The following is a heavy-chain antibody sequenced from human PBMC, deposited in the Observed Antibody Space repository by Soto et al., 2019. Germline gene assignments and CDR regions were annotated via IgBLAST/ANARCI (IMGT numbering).Heavy chain of an antibody. CDR2: INAGNGNT. CDR1: GYTFTGYA. Sequence: ASVKVSCKASGYTFTGYAMHWVRQAPGQRLEWMGWINAGNGNTKYSQKFQGRVTITRDTSASAAYMELSSLSSEDTAVYYWARPLELAPDLDYWGKGPLVTVSP. J-gene: IGHJ4*02. V-gene: IGHV1-3*01. CDR3: ARPLELAPDLDY. D-gene: IGHD1-1*01.